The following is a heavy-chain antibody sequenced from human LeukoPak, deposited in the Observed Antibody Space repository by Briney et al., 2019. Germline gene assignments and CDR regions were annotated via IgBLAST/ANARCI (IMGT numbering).Heavy chain of an antibody. Sequence: GGSLRLSCVASGFIFSSYWMHWVRQVPGKGLVWVSRINSDGSITSFADSVKGRFTISRDNAKNTLYLQMDSLKAEDTAVYYCARGLLGTGDYWGQGTLVTISS. CDR3: ARGLLGTGDY. J-gene: IGHJ4*02. V-gene: IGHV3-74*01. D-gene: IGHD7-27*01. CDR1: GFIFSSYW. CDR2: INSDGSIT.